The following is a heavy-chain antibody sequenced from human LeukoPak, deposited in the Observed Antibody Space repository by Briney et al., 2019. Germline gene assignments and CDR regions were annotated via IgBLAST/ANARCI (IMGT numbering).Heavy chain of an antibody. CDR1: GFSFTNSA. D-gene: IGHD1-1*01. CDR3: AADSRQLQPHDAFDI. CDR2: IVVGSGNT. Sequence: ASVKVSCKASGFSFTNSAVQWVRQARGQRLEWIGWIVVGSGNTNYAQKFQERVTITRDRSTSTAYLELSSLRSEDTAVYYCAADSRQLQPHDAFDIWGQGTMVTVSS. V-gene: IGHV1-58*01. J-gene: IGHJ3*02.